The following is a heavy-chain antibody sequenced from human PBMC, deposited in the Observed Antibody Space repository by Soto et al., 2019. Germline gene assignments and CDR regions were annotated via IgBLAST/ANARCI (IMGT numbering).Heavy chain of an antibody. D-gene: IGHD6-19*01. CDR2: ISGSGDST. V-gene: IGHV3-23*01. J-gene: IGHJ1*01. CDR1: GFTFSSYA. Sequence: GGSLRLSCAASGFTFSSYAMSWVRQAPGKGLEWVSGISGSGDSTYYADSVKGRFTISRNNSKNTLYLQMNSLRAEDTAVYYCAKGVPGIAVAGTGYFQHWGQGTLVTVSS. CDR3: AKGVPGIAVAGTGYFQH.